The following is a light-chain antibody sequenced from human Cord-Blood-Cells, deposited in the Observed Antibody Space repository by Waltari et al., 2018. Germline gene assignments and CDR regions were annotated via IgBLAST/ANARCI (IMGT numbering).Light chain of an antibody. CDR1: QRVSSD. CDR3: QQRSNWT. Sequence: EIVLTQSPAPLSLSPGERAPPSCRASQRVSSDFAWYQQKPGQAPRLLIYDASNGATGIPARFSGSGSGTDFTLTISSLEPEDFAVYYCQQRSNWTFGQGTKVEIK. CDR2: DAS. V-gene: IGKV3-11*01. J-gene: IGKJ1*01.